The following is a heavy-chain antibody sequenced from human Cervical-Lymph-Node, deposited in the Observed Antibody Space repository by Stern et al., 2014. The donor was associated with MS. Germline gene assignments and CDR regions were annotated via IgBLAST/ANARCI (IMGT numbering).Heavy chain of an antibody. V-gene: IGHV1-69*01. J-gene: IGHJ4*02. CDR3: ARGDYGDYGRDC. Sequence: VQLVESGAEVKKPASSVKVSCKASGGTFSSYAISWVRQDPGQGLEWMGGNIPHFGTANDAQKFQGRVTITGDESTSTAYMELSSLRSEDTAVYYCARGDYGDYGRDCWGQGTLVTVSS. D-gene: IGHD4-17*01. CDR2: NIPHFGTA. CDR1: GGTFSSYA.